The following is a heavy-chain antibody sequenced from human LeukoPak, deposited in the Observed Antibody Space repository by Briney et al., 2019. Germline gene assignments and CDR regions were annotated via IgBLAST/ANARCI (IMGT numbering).Heavy chain of an antibody. J-gene: IGHJ4*02. CDR2: IKQDGSET. CDR3: ARGSGLGTHTIFDY. V-gene: IGHV3-7*01. CDR1: GFTFTGYW. D-gene: IGHD3-16*01. Sequence: PGGSLRLSCAASGFTFTGYWMNWVRQAPGKGLEWVANIKQDGSETYYVDSMKGRFTISRDNAKNSLYLQMNSLRAEDTAVYYCARGSGLGTHTIFDYWGQGTLVTVSS.